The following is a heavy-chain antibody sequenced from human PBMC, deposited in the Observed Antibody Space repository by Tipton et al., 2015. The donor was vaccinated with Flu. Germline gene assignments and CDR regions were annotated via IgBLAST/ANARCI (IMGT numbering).Heavy chain of an antibody. CDR1: GGSFSGYF. CDR2: INHSGST. J-gene: IGHJ4*02. V-gene: IGHV4-34*01. D-gene: IGHD3-10*02. CDR3: ARLSYYDVDLKNFYFDY. Sequence: LRLSCAVYGGSFSGYFWSWIRQAPGKGLEWIGEINHSGSTNFNPSLKSRVTMSVDTSKNQFSLKLKSVTAADTAVYYCARLSYYDVDLKNFYFDYWGQGALVTVSS.